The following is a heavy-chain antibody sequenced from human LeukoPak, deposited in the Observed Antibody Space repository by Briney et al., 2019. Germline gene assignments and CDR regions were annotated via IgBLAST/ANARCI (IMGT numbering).Heavy chain of an antibody. CDR2: INHSGST. Sequence: SETLSLTCAVYGESFSGYYWSWIRQPPGKGLEWIGEINHSGSTNYNPSLKSRVTISVDTSKNQFSLKLSSVTAADTAVYYCARGPGDEVVAASDYWGQGTMVTVSS. CDR3: ARGPGDEVVAASDY. CDR1: GESFSGYY. J-gene: IGHJ3*01. D-gene: IGHD2-15*01. V-gene: IGHV4-34*01.